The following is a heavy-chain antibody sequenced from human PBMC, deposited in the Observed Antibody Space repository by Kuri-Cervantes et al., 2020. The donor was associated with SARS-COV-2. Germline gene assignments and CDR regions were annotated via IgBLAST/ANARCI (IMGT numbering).Heavy chain of an antibody. CDR3: ARAPPGRSEYYIMDIDF. V-gene: IGHV4-61*09. D-gene: IGHD3-3*01. Sequence: SQTLSLTCDVSGVSVSGGTYYWSWIRQPAGKGLEWIGHLDTSGSTTYNPSLKSRVTISVDTSKNQFSLKLSSVTAADTAVYYCARAPPGRSEYYIMDIDFGGQGTQVTVSS. J-gene: IGHJ4*02. CDR1: GVSVSGGTYY. CDR2: LDTSGST.